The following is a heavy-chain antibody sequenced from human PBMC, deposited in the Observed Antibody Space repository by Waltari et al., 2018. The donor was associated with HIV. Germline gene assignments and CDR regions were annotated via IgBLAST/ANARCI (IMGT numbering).Heavy chain of an antibody. J-gene: IGHJ4*02. D-gene: IGHD6-6*01. CDR3: ARGYSSSRWIPLYH. CDR2: FWSDGAES. V-gene: IGHV3-33*01. CDR1: GFTFSNFA. Sequence: QVQLVESGGGVVQPGTSLTLSCAVSGFTFSNFAIHWVRQSPGKRLEWLAVFWSDGAESSYADSVMGRFTISKDSSQKTLYLHLTSLRAEDTALYYCARGYSSSRWIPLYHWGRGTLVTVSS.